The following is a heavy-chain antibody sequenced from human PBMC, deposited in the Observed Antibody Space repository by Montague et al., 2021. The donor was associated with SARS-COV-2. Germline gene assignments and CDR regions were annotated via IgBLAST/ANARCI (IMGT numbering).Heavy chain of an antibody. CDR3: ASSYYYGSGTCVYNYYMDV. D-gene: IGHD3-10*01. Sequence: SETLSLTCTVSGGSVSSSPYYWGWIRQPPGRGLEWVGSISYSGRTYFSPSLKSRLTISVDSSENQFSLRLSSVTAADTAVYYCASSYYYGSGTCVYNYYMDVWGKGTTVIVSS. J-gene: IGHJ6*03. V-gene: IGHV4-39*01. CDR2: ISYSGRT. CDR1: GGSVSSSPYY.